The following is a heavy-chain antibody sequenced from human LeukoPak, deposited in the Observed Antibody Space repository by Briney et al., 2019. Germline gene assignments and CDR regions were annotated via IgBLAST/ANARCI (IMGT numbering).Heavy chain of an antibody. CDR2: IKQDGSEK. Sequence: ETLSLTCTVSGVSISSSNSYWGWIRQPPGKGLEWVANIKQDGSEKYYVDSVKGRFTISRDNAKNSLYLQMNSLRAEDTAVYYCAREKDYLDAFDIWGQGTMVTVSS. D-gene: IGHD4-11*01. J-gene: IGHJ3*02. CDR1: GVSISSSNSY. CDR3: AREKDYLDAFDI. V-gene: IGHV3-7*01.